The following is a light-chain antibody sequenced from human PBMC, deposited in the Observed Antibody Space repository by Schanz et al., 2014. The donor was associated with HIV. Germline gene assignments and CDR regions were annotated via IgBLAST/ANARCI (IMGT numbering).Light chain of an antibody. CDR1: RSVNSN. J-gene: IGKJ1*01. CDR2: GAS. V-gene: IGKV3-20*01. Sequence: EIVLTQYPGTLSLSPGERAILSCRASRSVNSNLAWYQQKPGQAPRLLIYGASSRATGIPDRFSGSGSGTEFTLTISSLQSEDFAVYYCQQYGSSPLFGQGTKVEIK. CDR3: QQYGSSPL.